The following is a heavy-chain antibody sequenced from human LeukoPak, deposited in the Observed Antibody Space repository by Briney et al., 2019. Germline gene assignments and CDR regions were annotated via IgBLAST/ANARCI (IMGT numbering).Heavy chain of an antibody. CDR1: GGSINSYY. V-gene: IGHV4-59*01. CDR3: ARAGRGWFDAFDI. J-gene: IGHJ3*02. CDR2: VSYRGTT. D-gene: IGHD3-10*01. Sequence: PSETLSLTCTVSGGSINSYYWSWNRQPPGKGLEWIGYVSYRGTTNYNPSLKSRVTISVDTSKNQFSLRLTSVTAADTAMFHCARAGRGWFDAFDIWGQGTMVTVSS.